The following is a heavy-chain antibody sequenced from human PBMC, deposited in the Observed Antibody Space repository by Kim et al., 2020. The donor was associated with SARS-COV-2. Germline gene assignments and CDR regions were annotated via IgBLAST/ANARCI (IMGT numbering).Heavy chain of an antibody. CDR2: TYYRSKWYN. D-gene: IGHD1-26*01. CDR3: ARANRGSSDAADD. Sequence: SQTLSLTCAISWDRLSSPSAAWNWIRQSPSRGLEWLGRTYYRSKWYNDYAVSVKSRITINPDTSKNQFSLQLHSVPPEDTAVYYWARANRGSSDAADDWGQGTLVTVSS. CDR1: WDRLSSPSAA. J-gene: IGHJ4*02. V-gene: IGHV6-1*01.